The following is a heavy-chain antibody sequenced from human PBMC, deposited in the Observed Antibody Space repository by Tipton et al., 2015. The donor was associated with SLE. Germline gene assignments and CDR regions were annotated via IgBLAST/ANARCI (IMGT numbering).Heavy chain of an antibody. J-gene: IGHJ5*02. Sequence: TLSLTCTVSDGSVSSSAYYWAWICQPPGKGLEWIASIYYTGTTYYNPSLMSRVTISIDTSKNQFSLRLSSVTAADTAVYYCVGWSGSYMYFGPWGQGTLATVSS. CDR1: DGSVSSSAYY. CDR2: IYYTGTT. D-gene: IGHD3-3*01. CDR3: VGWSGSYMYFGP. V-gene: IGHV4-39*07.